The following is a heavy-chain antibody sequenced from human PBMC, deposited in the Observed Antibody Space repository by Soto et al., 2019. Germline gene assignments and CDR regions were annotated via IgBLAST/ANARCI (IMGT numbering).Heavy chain of an antibody. V-gene: IGHV1-18*01. CDR2: ISAYNGNT. CDR3: AKDPYDFCSGYRHYYYYYGMDV. J-gene: IGHJ6*02. D-gene: IGHD3-3*01. CDR1: GYTFTSYG. Sequence: GASVKVSCKASGYTFTSYGISWVRQAPGQGLEWMGWISAYNGNTNYAQKLQGRVTMTTDTSTSTAYMELRSLRTDDTAVYYCAKDPYDFCSGYRHYYYYYGMDVWGQGTTVTVSS.